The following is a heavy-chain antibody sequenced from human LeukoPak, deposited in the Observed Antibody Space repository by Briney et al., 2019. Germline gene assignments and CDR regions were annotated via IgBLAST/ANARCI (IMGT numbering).Heavy chain of an antibody. V-gene: IGHV4-59*01. CDR1: GGSISSYY. Sequence: PSETLSLTCTVSGGSISSYYWSWIRQPPGKGLEWIGYIYYSGSTNYNPSLKSRVTISVDTSKNQFSLKLSSVTAADTAVYYCARDNSYDSSGYSYYYYDMDVWGQGTTVTVSS. D-gene: IGHD3-22*01. CDR2: IYYSGST. CDR3: ARDNSYDSSGYSYYYYDMDV. J-gene: IGHJ6*02.